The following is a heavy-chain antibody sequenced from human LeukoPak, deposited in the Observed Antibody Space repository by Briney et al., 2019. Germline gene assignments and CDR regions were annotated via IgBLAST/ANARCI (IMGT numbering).Heavy chain of an antibody. CDR1: GFTFSSYA. V-gene: IGHV3-23*01. CDR3: AKGSLATIEGAPHFDY. CDR2: ISGSGGST. J-gene: IGHJ4*02. Sequence: PGGSLRLPCAASGFTFSSYAMSWVRQAPRKGLEWVSAISGSGGSTYYADSVKGRFTISRDNSKNTLYLQMNSLRAEDTAVYYCAKGSLATIEGAPHFDYWGQGTLVTVSS. D-gene: IGHD5-24*01.